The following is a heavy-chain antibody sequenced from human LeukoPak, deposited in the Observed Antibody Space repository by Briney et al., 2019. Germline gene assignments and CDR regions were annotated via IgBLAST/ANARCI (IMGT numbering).Heavy chain of an antibody. CDR1: GGSISSSTYY. CDR3: ARDWGSSWTGDY. CDR2: IYYSGST. D-gene: IGHD6-13*01. Sequence: SETLSLTCTVSGGSISSSTYYWGWIRQPPGKGLQWIGSIYYSGSTYYNPSLKSRVTISVDTSKNQFSLKLSSVTAADTAVYYCARDWGSSWTGDYWGQGTLVTVSS. J-gene: IGHJ4*02. V-gene: IGHV4-39*07.